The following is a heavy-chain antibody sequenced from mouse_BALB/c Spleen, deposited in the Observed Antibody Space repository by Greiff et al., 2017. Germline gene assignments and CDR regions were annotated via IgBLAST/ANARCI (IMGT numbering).Heavy chain of an antibody. J-gene: IGHJ4*01. CDR3: ASPYDYDEAMDY. CDR1: GFAFSSYD. Sequence: EVQVVESGGGLVKPGGSLKLSCAASGFAFSSYDMSWVRQTPEKRLEWVAYISSGGGSTYYPDTVKGRFTISRDNAKNTLYLQMSSLKSEDTAMYYCASPYDYDEAMDYWGQGTSVTVSS. V-gene: IGHV5-12-1*01. D-gene: IGHD2-4*01. CDR2: ISSGGGST.